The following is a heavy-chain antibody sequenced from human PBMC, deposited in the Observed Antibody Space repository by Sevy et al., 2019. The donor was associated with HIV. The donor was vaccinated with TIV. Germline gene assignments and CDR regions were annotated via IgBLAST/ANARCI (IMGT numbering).Heavy chain of an antibody. CDR1: GGSISSGGYS. CDR3: VRVTYYYDSSGYYGDAFDI. Sequence: SETLSLTCAVSGGSISSGGYSWSWIRQPPGKGLEWIGYIYHSGSTYYNPSLKSRVTISVDRSKNQFSLKLSSVTAADTAVYYCVRVTYYYDSSGYYGDAFDIWGQGTMVTVSS. J-gene: IGHJ3*02. CDR2: IYHSGST. V-gene: IGHV4-30-2*01. D-gene: IGHD3-22*01.